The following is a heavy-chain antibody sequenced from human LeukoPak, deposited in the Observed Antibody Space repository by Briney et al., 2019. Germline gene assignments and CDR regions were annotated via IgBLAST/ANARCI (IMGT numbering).Heavy chain of an antibody. D-gene: IGHD3-9*01. CDR1: GGSISSHY. J-gene: IGHJ6*03. CDR2: IYYSGST. CDR3: AREQEDDILTGYKYYYYYYMDV. V-gene: IGHV4-59*11. Sequence: SETLSLTCTVSGGSISSHYWSWIRQPPGKGLEWIGYIYYSGSTNYNPSLKSRVTISVDTSKNQFSLKLSSVTAADTAVYYCAREQEDDILTGYKYYYYYYMDVWGKGTTVTVSS.